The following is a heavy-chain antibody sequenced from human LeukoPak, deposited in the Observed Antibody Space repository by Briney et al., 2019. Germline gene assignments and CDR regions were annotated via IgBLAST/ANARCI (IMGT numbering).Heavy chain of an antibody. Sequence: PSETLSLTCAVSGGXISSTTSYWGWIRQPPGKGLEWIGRIYYSGSTFYNPSLKSRVTISVDTSKNQFSLRLSSVTAADTAVYYCARHGSTDYFDNWGQGTLVTVSS. V-gene: IGHV4-39*01. CDR3: ARHGSTDYFDN. CDR1: GGXISSTTSY. J-gene: IGHJ4*02. CDR2: IYYSGST. D-gene: IGHD2-2*03.